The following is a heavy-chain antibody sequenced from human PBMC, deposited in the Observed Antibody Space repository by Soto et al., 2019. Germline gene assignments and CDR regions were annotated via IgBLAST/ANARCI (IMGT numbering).Heavy chain of an antibody. V-gene: IGHV3-48*01. CDR2: ISSSSSTI. CDR1: GFTFSSYG. Sequence: GGSLRLSCAASGFTFSSYGMNWVRQAPGKGLEWVSYISSSSSTIYYADSVKGRFTISRDNAKNSLYLQMNSLRAEDTAVYYCAKGQHCSSTSCYFYYYGMDVWGQGTTVTVSS. D-gene: IGHD2-2*01. J-gene: IGHJ6*02. CDR3: AKGQHCSSTSCYFYYYGMDV.